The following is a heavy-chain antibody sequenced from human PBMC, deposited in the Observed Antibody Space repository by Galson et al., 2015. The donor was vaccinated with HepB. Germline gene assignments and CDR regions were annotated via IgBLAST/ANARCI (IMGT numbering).Heavy chain of an antibody. J-gene: IGHJ4*02. V-gene: IGHV3-30*02. D-gene: IGHD5-24*01. CDR2: IRYDGNNK. CDR3: ARDQFPTEGYFDY. Sequence: SLRLSCAASGFTFSSYGMHWVRQAPGKGLEWVAFIRYDGNNKYYADSVKGRFTISRDNSKNTLYLQMNSLRAEDTAVYYCARDQFPTEGYFDYWGQGTLVTVSS. CDR1: GFTFSSYG.